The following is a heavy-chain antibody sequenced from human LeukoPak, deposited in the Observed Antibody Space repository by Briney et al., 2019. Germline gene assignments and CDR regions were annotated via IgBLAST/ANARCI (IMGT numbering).Heavy chain of an antibody. Sequence: SETLSLTCTVSGGSISSSSYYWGWIRQPPGKGLEWIGSIYYSGSTYYNPSLKSRVTISVDTSKNQFSLKLSSVTAADTAVYYCARHGYCSSTSCYGGWFDPWGQGTLVTVCS. D-gene: IGHD2-2*03. CDR2: IYYSGST. V-gene: IGHV4-39*01. CDR3: ARHGYCSSTSCYGGWFDP. J-gene: IGHJ5*02. CDR1: GGSISSSSYY.